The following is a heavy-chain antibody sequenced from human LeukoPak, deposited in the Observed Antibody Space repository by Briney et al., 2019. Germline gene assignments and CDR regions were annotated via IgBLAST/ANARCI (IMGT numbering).Heavy chain of an antibody. Sequence: ASVKVSCKASGGTFSSYTISWVRQAPGQGLEWMGRIIPILGIANYAQKFQGRVTITADKSTSTAYMELSSLRSEDTAVHYCARDSVLVPAATFDYWGQGTLVTVSS. D-gene: IGHD2-2*01. CDR3: ARDSVLVPAATFDY. CDR1: GGTFSSYT. CDR2: IIPILGIA. J-gene: IGHJ4*02. V-gene: IGHV1-69*04.